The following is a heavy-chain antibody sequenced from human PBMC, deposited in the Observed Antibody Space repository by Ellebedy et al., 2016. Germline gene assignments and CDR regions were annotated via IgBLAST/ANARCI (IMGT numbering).Heavy chain of an antibody. D-gene: IGHD3-3*01. CDR2: ISYSGST. Sequence: SETLSLXXTVPGGSISSYYWSWIRQPPGKGLAWIGYISYSGSTNYNPSLKSRVTISVDTSKNQFSLKLSSVTAADTAVYYCARAPPLLHPDYWGQGTLVTVSS. J-gene: IGHJ4*02. CDR3: ARAPPLLHPDY. CDR1: GGSISSYY. V-gene: IGHV4-59*01.